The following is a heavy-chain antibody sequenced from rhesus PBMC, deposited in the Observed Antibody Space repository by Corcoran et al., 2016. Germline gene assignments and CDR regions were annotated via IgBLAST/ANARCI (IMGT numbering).Heavy chain of an antibody. CDR2: IYGSSAGT. J-gene: IGHJ4*01. V-gene: IGHV4S9*01. CDR1: GGSISDSYY. D-gene: IGHD3-28*01. Sequence: QVQLQESGPGLVKPSETLSLTCGVSGGSISDSYYWHWIRQPPEQGLEWIGNIYGSSAGTFYNPSLKSRVTISKDTSKNQFSLKLSSVTAADTAVYYCARIDTAYYYYDYWGQGVLVTVSS. CDR3: ARIDTAYYYYDY.